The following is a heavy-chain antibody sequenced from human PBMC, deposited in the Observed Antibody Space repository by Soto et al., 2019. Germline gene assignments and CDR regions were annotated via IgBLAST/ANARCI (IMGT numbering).Heavy chain of an antibody. J-gene: IGHJ4*02. CDR1: GFTFSSYG. V-gene: IGHV3-30*18. CDR3: AKVPTPATVGDDY. CDR2: ISYDGSNK. D-gene: IGHD5-18*01. Sequence: LRLSCAASGFTFSSYGMHWVRQAPGKGLEWVAVISYDGSNKYYADSVKGRFTISRDNSKNTLYLQMNSLRAEDTAVYYCAKVPTPATVGDDYWGQGTLVTVSS.